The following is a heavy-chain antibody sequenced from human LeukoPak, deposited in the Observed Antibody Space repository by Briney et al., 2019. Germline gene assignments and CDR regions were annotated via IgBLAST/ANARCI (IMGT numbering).Heavy chain of an antibody. D-gene: IGHD1-1*01. CDR1: GFIFDTYG. CDR3: AKEKAIATINYGLDV. CDR2: IAYDGSNK. Sequence: PGESLRLSCAASGFIFDTYGMLWVRQAPGKGLEWVAVIAYDGSNKVYADSVKGRFTISRDNSKNTLYLQMNSLRGEDTAVYYCAKEKAIATINYGLDVWGQGTTVTVSS. J-gene: IGHJ6*02. V-gene: IGHV3-30*18.